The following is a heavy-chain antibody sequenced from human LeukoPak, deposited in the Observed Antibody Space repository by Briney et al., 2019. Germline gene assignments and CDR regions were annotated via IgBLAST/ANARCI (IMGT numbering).Heavy chain of an antibody. Sequence: ASVKVSCKASGGTFSSYAISWVRQAPGQGLEWMGWINPNSGGTNYAQKFQGRVTMTRDTSISTAYMELSRLRSDDTAVYYCARVGGFDYYDSSGYLAFDIWGQGTMVTVSS. CDR3: ARVGGFDYYDSSGYLAFDI. D-gene: IGHD3-22*01. V-gene: IGHV1-2*02. J-gene: IGHJ3*02. CDR1: GGTFSSYA. CDR2: INPNSGGT.